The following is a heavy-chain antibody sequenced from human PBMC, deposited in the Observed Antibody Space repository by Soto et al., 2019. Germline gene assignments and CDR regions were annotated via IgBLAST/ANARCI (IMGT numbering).Heavy chain of an antibody. D-gene: IGHD2-2*01. CDR1: GGSISSYY. CDR3: ARAGGYCSSNICYGVYYYGMDV. V-gene: IGHV4-59*07. J-gene: IGHJ6*02. CDR2: IYYSGST. Sequence: SDTLSLTCTVSGGSISSYYWSWIRQPPGKVLEWIGYIYYSGSTNYNPSLKSRVTISVDTSKNQFSLKLSSVTAAETAVYYCARAGGYCSSNICYGVYYYGMDVWGQGTTVTVSS.